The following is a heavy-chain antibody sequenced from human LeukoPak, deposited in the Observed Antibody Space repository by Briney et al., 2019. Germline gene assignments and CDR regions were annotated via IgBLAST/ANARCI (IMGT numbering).Heavy chain of an antibody. Sequence: ASVKVSCKASGYTFTSYGTSWVRQAPGQGLEWMGWISAYNGNTNYAQKLQGRVTMTTDTSTSTAYMELRSLRSDDTAVYYCAREATDTAMDTYWFDPWGQGTLVTVSS. J-gene: IGHJ5*02. CDR2: ISAYNGNT. D-gene: IGHD5-18*01. V-gene: IGHV1-18*01. CDR1: GYTFTSYG. CDR3: AREATDTAMDTYWFDP.